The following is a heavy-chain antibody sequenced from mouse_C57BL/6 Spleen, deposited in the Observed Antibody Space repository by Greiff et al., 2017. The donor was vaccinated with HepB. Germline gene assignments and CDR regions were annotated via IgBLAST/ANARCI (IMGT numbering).Heavy chain of an antibody. CDR3: ARGRAITTVVEGAWFAY. D-gene: IGHD1-1*01. V-gene: IGHV5-16*01. CDR2: INYDGSST. J-gene: IGHJ3*01. CDR1: GFTFSDYY. Sequence: EVMLVESEGGLVQPGSSMKLSCTASGFTFSDYYMAWVRQVPEKGLEWVANINYDGSSTYYLDSLKSRFIISRDNAKNILYLQMSSLKSEDTATYYCARGRAITTVVEGAWFAYWGQGTLVTVSA.